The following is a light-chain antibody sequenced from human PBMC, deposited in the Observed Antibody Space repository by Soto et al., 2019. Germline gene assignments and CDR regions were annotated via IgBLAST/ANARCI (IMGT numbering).Light chain of an antibody. Sequence: DIQMTQSPSSLSASVGDRVTITCRASQDIRNYLAWYQQKPGQVPKVLIYAASTLQSGVPSRFSGSGSGTDFTLTISSLQPEDIATYYCRQYDDLPPTFGQGTRLEIK. CDR3: RQYDDLPPT. CDR1: QDIRNY. CDR2: AAS. J-gene: IGKJ5*01. V-gene: IGKV1-27*01.